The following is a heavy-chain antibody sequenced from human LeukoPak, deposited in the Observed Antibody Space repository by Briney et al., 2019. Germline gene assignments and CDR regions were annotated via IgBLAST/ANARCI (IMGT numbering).Heavy chain of an antibody. D-gene: IGHD5-18*01. V-gene: IGHV3-30-3*01. CDR2: ISYDGSNK. J-gene: IGHJ6*02. Sequence: GGSLRLSCAASGFTFSSYAMHWVRQAPGKGLEWVAVISYDGSNKYYADSVKGRFTISRDNSKNTLYLQMNSLRAEDTAVYYCARDRGDTAMVRSPYYYGMDVWGQGTTVTVSS. CDR1: GFTFSSYA. CDR3: ARDRGDTAMVRSPYYYGMDV.